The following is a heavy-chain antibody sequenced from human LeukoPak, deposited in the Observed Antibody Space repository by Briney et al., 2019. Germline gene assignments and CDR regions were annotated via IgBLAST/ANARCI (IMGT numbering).Heavy chain of an antibody. V-gene: IGHV1-2*02. CDR1: GYTFTGYY. CDR2: INPNSGGT. J-gene: IGHJ4*02. D-gene: IGHD3-22*01. CDR3: TRIHMYDSTGAYYLDY. Sequence: ASVKVSCKASGYTFTGYYMHWVRQAPGQGLEWMGWINPNSGGTNYAQKFQGRVTMTRDTSISTAYMELSRLRSDDTAVYYCTRIHMYDSTGAYYLDYWGQGILVTVSA.